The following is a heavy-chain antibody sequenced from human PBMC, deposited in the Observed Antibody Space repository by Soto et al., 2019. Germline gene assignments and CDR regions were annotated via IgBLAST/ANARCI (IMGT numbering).Heavy chain of an antibody. CDR2: IYHSGST. CDR1: GGSISSGGYS. V-gene: IGHV4-30-2*01. CDR3: ARYGDYLWFDP. Sequence: SETLSLTCAVSGGSISSGGYSWSWIRQPPGKGLEWIGYIYHSGSTYYNPSLKSRVTISVDRSKNQFSLKLSSVTAADTAVYYCARYGDYLWFDPWGQGTLVTVSS. J-gene: IGHJ5*02. D-gene: IGHD4-17*01.